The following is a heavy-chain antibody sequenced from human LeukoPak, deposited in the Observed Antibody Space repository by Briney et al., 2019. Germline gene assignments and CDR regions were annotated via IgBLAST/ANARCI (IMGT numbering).Heavy chain of an antibody. Sequence: GGSLRLSCAASGFTFSSYAMSWVRQAPGKGLEWVSAISGSGGSTYYADSVKGRFTISRDNSKNTLYLELNSLRAEDTAVYYCARASTAVTTRDYFDYWGQGTLVTVSS. CDR2: ISGSGGST. CDR1: GFTFSSYA. D-gene: IGHD4-17*01. J-gene: IGHJ4*02. V-gene: IGHV3-23*01. CDR3: ARASTAVTTRDYFDY.